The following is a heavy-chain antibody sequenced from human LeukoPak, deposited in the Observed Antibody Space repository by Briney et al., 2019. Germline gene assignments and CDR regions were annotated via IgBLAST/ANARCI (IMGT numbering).Heavy chain of an antibody. J-gene: IGHJ4*02. CDR2: IIPIFGTA. Sequence: ASVKVSCKASGGTFSSYAISWVRQAPGQGLGWMGGIIPIFGTANYAQKFQGRVTTTADESTSTAYMELSSLRSEDTAVYYCARVTLQRYCSGGSCYSFDYWGQGTLVTVSS. V-gene: IGHV1-69*13. D-gene: IGHD2-15*01. CDR3: ARVTLQRYCSGGSCYSFDY. CDR1: GGTFSSYA.